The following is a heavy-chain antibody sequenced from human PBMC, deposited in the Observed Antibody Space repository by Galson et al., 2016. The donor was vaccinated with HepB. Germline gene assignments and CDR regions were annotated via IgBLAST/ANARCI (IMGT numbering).Heavy chain of an antibody. J-gene: IGHJ4*02. D-gene: IGHD3-22*01. CDR2: ISGSGGSA. CDR1: GLTFSNYA. CDR3: AKSPGRVVVIPHLDH. V-gene: IGHV3-23*01. Sequence: SLRLSCAVSGLTFSNYAMIWVRQAPGKGLEWVSVISGSGGSAYFADSVKGRFTASRDNFNNTLYLQTNNLRVEDTAIYYCAKSPGRVVVIPHLDHWGQGTLVTVSS.